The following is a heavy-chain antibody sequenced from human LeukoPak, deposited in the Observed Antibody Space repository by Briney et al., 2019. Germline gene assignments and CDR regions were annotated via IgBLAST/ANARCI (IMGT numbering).Heavy chain of an antibody. J-gene: IGHJ4*02. CDR1: GFTFSSYW. Sequence: GGSLRLSCAASGFTFSSYWMSWVRQAPGKGLEWVANIKQDGSEKYYVDSVKGRFTISRDNAKNSLYLQMNSLRAEDTAVYYCARDTAKVATIYSDYWGQGTLVTVSS. V-gene: IGHV3-7*01. CDR3: ARDTAKVATIYSDY. D-gene: IGHD5-12*01. CDR2: IKQDGSEK.